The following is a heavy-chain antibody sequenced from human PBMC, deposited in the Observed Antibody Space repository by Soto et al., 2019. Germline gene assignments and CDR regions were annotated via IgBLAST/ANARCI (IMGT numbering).Heavy chain of an antibody. Sequence: SETLSLTCAVSGGSISSSDWWSWVRQAPGKGLEWIGEIYHSGSTNYNPSLKSRVTISVDKSKNQFSLKLTSVTAADTAVYYCGRVPGIVGANHADSWGHGTLVPDS. V-gene: IGHV4-4*02. CDR1: GGSISSSDW. D-gene: IGHD1-26*01. CDR2: IYHSGST. J-gene: IGHJ5*01. CDR3: GRVPGIVGANHADS.